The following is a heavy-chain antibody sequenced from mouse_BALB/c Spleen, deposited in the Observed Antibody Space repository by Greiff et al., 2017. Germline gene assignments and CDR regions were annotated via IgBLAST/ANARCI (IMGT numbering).Heavy chain of an antibody. CDR1: GDSITSGY. D-gene: IGHD1-1*01. V-gene: IGHV3-8*02. CDR3: ARIYYGSSHWYFDV. CDR2: ISYSGST. J-gene: IGHJ1*01. Sequence: VQLKESGPSLVKPSQTLSLTCSVTGDSITSGYWNWIRKFPGNKLEYMGYISYSGSTYYNPSLKSRISITRDTSKNQYYLQLNSVTTEDTATYYCARIYYGSSHWYFDVWGAGTTVTVSS.